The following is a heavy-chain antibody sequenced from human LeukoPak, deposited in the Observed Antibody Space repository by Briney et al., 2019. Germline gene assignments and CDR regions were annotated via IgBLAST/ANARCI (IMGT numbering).Heavy chain of an antibody. CDR2: IFYSGST. J-gene: IGHJ5*02. V-gene: IGHV4-59*01. Sequence: SETLSLTCTVSGDPINNYYWSWLRQPPEKGLEWIGYIFYSGSTNYNASLKSRVTMSIDTSKNQFSLKLSSVTAADTAVYYCVRGDYVWGSNRLGWFDPWGQGIQVTVSS. D-gene: IGHD3-16*02. CDR3: VRGDYVWGSNRLGWFDP. CDR1: GDPINNYY.